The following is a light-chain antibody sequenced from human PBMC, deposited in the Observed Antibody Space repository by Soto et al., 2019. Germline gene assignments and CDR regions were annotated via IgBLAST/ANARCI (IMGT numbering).Light chain of an antibody. V-gene: IGLV2-14*01. CDR2: EVT. CDR1: SSDVGGYNY. J-gene: IGLJ1*01. Sequence: QSVLTQPASVSGSPGQSITISCTGTSSDVGGYNYVCWYKQHPGKAPQLMIYEVTNRPSGVSDRFSGSKSGNTASLTISGLQAEDEADYYCSSYTSNNTYVFGTGTKV. CDR3: SSYTSNNTYV.